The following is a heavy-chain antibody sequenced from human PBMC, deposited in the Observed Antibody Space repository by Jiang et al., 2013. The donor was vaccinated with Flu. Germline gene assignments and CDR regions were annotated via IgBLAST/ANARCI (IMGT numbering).Heavy chain of an antibody. J-gene: IGHJ1*01. CDR1: GFTFSSYS. Sequence: VQLLESGGGLVKPGGSLRLSGAASGFTFSSYSMNWVRQAPGKGLEWVSSISSSSSYIYYADSVKGRFTISRDNAKNSLYLQMNSLRAEDTAVYYCARDFWEYSSSSEYFQHWGQGTLVTVSS. CDR3: ARDFWEYSSSSEYFQH. V-gene: IGHV3-21*01. D-gene: IGHD6-6*01. CDR2: ISSSSSYI.